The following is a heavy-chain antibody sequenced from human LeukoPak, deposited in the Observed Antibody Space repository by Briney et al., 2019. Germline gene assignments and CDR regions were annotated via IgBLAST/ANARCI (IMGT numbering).Heavy chain of an antibody. Sequence: SETLSLTCTVSGGSISSYYWSWIRQPPGKGLEWIGYIYYSGSTNYKPSLKSRVTISVDMSKNQFSLKLSSVTAAYTAVYYCATLTSGWFDPWGQGTLVTVSS. CDR3: ATLTSGWFDP. J-gene: IGHJ5*02. CDR2: IYYSGST. CDR1: GGSISSYY. V-gene: IGHV4-59*01. D-gene: IGHD3-9*01.